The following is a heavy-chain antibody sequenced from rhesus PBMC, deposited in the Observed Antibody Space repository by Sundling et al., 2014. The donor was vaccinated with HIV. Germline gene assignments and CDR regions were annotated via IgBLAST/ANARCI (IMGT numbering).Heavy chain of an antibody. J-gene: IGHJ4*01. Sequence: QLQLQESGPGLVKPSETLSVTCAVSGGSISSSYWSWIRQAPGKGLEWIGYIYGDGSSTNYNPSLKSRVTLSVDTSKNQLSLKLSSVTAADTAVYYCARTGPWTGYYSFDFWGQGVLVTVSS. D-gene: IGHD3-3*01. CDR2: IYGDGSST. V-gene: IGHV4-169*01. CDR3: ARTGPWTGYYSFDF. CDR1: GGSISSSY.